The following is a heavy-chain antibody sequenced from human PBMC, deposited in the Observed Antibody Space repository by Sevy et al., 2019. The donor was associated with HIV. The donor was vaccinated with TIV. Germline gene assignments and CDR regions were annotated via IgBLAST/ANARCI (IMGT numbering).Heavy chain of an antibody. CDR1: GGTFSSYA. V-gene: IGHV1-69*13. CDR3: ARDGAALGYYYYGMDV. J-gene: IGHJ6*02. Sequence: ASVKVSCKASGGTFSSYAISWVRQAPGQGLEWMGGIIPIFGTANYAQKFQGRVTITADESTSTAYMELSSPRSEDTAVYYCARDGAALGYYYYGMDVWGQGTTVTVSS. CDR2: IIPIFGTA. D-gene: IGHD6-13*01.